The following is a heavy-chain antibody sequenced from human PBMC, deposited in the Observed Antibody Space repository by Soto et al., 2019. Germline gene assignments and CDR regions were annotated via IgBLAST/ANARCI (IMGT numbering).Heavy chain of an antibody. CDR3: ARSIVVVTVLDY. D-gene: IGHD2-21*02. CDR1: GYTFTSYA. V-gene: IGHV1-3*01. J-gene: IGHJ4*02. Sequence: GASVKVSCKASGYTFTSYAMHWVRQAPGQRLEWMGWINAGNGNTKYSQKFQGRVTITRDTSASTAYMELSSLRSEDTAVYYCARSIVVVTVLDYWGQGTLVIVSS. CDR2: INAGNGNT.